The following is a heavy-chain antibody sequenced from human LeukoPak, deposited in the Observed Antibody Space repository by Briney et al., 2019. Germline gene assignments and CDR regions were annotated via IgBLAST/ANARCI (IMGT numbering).Heavy chain of an antibody. V-gene: IGHV3-30*18. CDR3: AKDRYYDILTGYLFDY. J-gene: IGHJ4*02. Sequence: GRSLRLSCAASGFTFSSYGMHWVRQAPGKGLEWVAVISYDGSNKYYADSVKGRFTISRDNSKNTLYLQINSLRAEDTAVYYCAKDRYYDILTGYLFDYWGQGTLVTVSS. CDR2: ISYDGSNK. D-gene: IGHD3-9*01. CDR1: GFTFSSYG.